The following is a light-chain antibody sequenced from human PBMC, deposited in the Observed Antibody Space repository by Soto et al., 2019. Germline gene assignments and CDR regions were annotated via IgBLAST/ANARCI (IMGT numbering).Light chain of an antibody. CDR3: QHYNNWPRT. Sequence: EIVMTQSPATLSVSPGESATLSCRASQSVSSNLAWYQQNPGQAPRLLIYGASTRATGIPARLSGSGSGTEFTLAVSSLQSEDFAVYYCQHYNNWPRTFGQGTKVEIK. J-gene: IGKJ1*01. CDR2: GAS. CDR1: QSVSSN. V-gene: IGKV3-15*01.